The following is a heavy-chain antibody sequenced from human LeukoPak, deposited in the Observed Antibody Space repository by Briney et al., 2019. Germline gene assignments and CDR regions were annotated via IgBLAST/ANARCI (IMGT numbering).Heavy chain of an antibody. D-gene: IGHD3-3*01. Sequence: SETLSLTCTVSGGSISSYYWSWIRQPPGKGLEWIGYIYYSGSTNYNPSLKSRVTISVDTSKNQFSLKLSSVTAADTAVYYCARALSGYYEGYYFDYWGQGTLVTVSS. CDR2: IYYSGST. CDR3: ARALSGYYEGYYFDY. V-gene: IGHV4-59*01. CDR1: GGSISSYY. J-gene: IGHJ4*02.